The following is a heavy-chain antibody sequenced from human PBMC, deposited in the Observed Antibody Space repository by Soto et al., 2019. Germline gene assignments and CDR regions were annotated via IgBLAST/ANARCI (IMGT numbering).Heavy chain of an antibody. Sequence: GASLKVSCKASGYTFTSDAMHWVRQAPGQRLEWMGWINAGNGNTKYSQKFQGRVTITRDTSASTAYMELSSLRSEDTAVYYCARVGSGIAAAGREDYFDYWGQGTLVTVSS. CDR2: INAGNGNT. V-gene: IGHV1-3*01. CDR3: ARVGSGIAAAGREDYFDY. CDR1: GYTFTSDA. D-gene: IGHD6-13*01. J-gene: IGHJ4*02.